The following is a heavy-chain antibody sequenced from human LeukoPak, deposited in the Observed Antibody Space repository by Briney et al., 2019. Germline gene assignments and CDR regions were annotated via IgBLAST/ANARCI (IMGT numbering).Heavy chain of an antibody. V-gene: IGHV3-7*03. J-gene: IGHJ4*02. CDR2: INPDGSVT. Sequence: GGSLRLSCAASGFTFRSYWMSWVRQAPGKGLEWVATINPDGSVTYYVDSVKGRFTISRDNARNSVYLQMDSLRTEDTAAYFCAKRGVVIRVILVGFHKEAYYFDSWGQGALVTVSS. CDR3: AKRGVVIRVILVGFHKEAYYFDS. CDR1: GFTFRSYW. D-gene: IGHD3-22*01.